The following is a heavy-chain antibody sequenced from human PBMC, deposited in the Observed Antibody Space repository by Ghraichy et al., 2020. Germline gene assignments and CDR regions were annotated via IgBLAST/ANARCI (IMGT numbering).Heavy chain of an antibody. CDR2: IWYDGSNK. V-gene: IGHV3-33*01. D-gene: IGHD5-18*01. Sequence: GESLNISCAASGFTFSTYGMHWVRQAPGKGLDWVAVIWYDGSNKYYADSVKGRFTISRDNSKNTLYLQMNSLRAEDTAVYYCAREYTAMGSHFDYWGQGTLVTGSS. CDR1: GFTFSTYG. J-gene: IGHJ4*02. CDR3: AREYTAMGSHFDY.